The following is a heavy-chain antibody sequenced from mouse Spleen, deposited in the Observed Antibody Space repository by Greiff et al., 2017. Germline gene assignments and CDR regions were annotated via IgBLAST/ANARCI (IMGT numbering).Heavy chain of an antibody. CDR1: GFNFKDDY. D-gene: IGHD2-1*01. CDR3: TTNYGSYVRSWFAY. V-gene: IGHV14-4*01. CDR2: IDPENGDT. Sequence: EVQLQQSGAELVRPGASVKLSCTASGFNFKDDYMHWVKQRPEQGLEWIGWIDPENGDTEYASKFQGKATITADTSSNTAYLQLSSLTSEDTAVYYCTTNYGSYVRSWFAYWGQGTLVTVSA. J-gene: IGHJ3*01.